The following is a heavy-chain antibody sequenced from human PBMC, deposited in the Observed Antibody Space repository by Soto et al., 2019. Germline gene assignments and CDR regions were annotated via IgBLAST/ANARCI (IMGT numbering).Heavy chain of an antibody. D-gene: IGHD3-10*01. Sequence: PGGSLRLSCAASGFTFSDYYMTWIRQAPGKGLEWISYIPSSGGTIHYADSVKGRFTISRDNAKNSLYLQMNSLRVEDTAVYYCATYYYGSGRSFDYWGQGTMVTVSS. CDR3: ATYYYGSGRSFDY. CDR2: IPSSGGTI. J-gene: IGHJ4*02. V-gene: IGHV3-11*01. CDR1: GFTFSDYY.